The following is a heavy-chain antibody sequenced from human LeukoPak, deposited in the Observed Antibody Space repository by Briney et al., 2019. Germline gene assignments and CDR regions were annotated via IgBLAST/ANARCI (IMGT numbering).Heavy chain of an antibody. CDR2: INHSGST. Sequence: KPSQTLSLTCTVSGGSISSGDYYWSWIRQPPGKGLEWIGEINHSGSTNYNPSLKSRVTISVDTSKNQFSLKLSSVTAADTAVYYCARGTVAVVFDWGQGTLVTVSS. CDR3: ARGTVAVVFD. CDR1: GGSISSGDYY. D-gene: IGHD6-19*01. V-gene: IGHV4-30-4*08. J-gene: IGHJ4*02.